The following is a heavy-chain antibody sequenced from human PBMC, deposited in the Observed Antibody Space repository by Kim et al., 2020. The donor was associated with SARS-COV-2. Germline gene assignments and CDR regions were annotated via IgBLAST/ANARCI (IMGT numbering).Heavy chain of an antibody. Sequence: YYADSVKGRFTISRDNAKNSLYLQMNSLRAEDTAVYYCARDRMGGNAFDIWGQGTMVTVSS. CDR3: ARDRMGGNAFDI. V-gene: IGHV3-21*01. D-gene: IGHD3-16*01. J-gene: IGHJ3*02.